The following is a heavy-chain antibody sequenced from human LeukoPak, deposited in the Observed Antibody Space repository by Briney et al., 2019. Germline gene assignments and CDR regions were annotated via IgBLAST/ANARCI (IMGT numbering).Heavy chain of an antibody. V-gene: IGHV3-23*01. D-gene: IGHD3-3*01. Sequence: GGSLRLSCVASGFSFNNYAMSWVRPAPGKGLEWVSGISAGATRTYYAGSVKGRFTISRDNSMNTLYLHMNSLRAEDTAVYYCAKYAMREIFFGDYWGQGTLVAVSS. CDR3: AKYAMREIFFGDY. J-gene: IGHJ4*02. CDR2: ISAGATRT. CDR1: GFSFNNYA.